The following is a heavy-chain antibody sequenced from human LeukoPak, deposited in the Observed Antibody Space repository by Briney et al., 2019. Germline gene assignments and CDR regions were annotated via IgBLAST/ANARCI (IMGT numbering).Heavy chain of an antibody. CDR2: ISTSSSYI. D-gene: IGHD2-15*01. V-gene: IGHV3-21*01. CDR3: ARGADGVSSNSRGWFDP. CDR1: GFTIRSYS. Sequence: GGSLRLSCTASGFTIRSYSMNWVRQAPGKGLEWVSSISTSSSYIYYADSVKGRFTISRDNARNSLYLQMNTLRAEDTAVYSCARGADGVSSNSRGWFDPWGQGTLVTVSS. J-gene: IGHJ5*02.